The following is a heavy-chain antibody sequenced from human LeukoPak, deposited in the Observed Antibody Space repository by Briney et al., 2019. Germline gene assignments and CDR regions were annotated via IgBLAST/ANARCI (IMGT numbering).Heavy chain of an antibody. D-gene: IGHD3-10*01. Sequence: PGGSLRLSCAASGFTFSSYWMSWVRQAPGKGLEWVSAISGSGGSTYYADSVKGRFTISRDNSKNTLYLQMNSLRAEDTAVYYCAKFTQDYYGSGSYYPPFDYWGQGTLVTVSS. CDR3: AKFTQDYYGSGSYYPPFDY. J-gene: IGHJ4*02. CDR2: ISGSGGST. V-gene: IGHV3-23*01. CDR1: GFTFSSYW.